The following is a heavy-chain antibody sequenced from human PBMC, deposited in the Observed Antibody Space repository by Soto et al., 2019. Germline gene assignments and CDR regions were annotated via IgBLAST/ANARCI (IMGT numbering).Heavy chain of an antibody. CDR2: FDPEDGET. V-gene: IGHV1-24*01. CDR1: GYTLTELS. CDR3: ATTYGSGSYSNWFDP. Sequence: XSVKVSCTVSGYTLTELSMRWVRQAPGKGLEWMGGFDPEDGETIYAQKFQGRVTMTEDTSTDTAYMELSSLRSEDTAVYYCATTYGSGSYSNWFDPWGQGTLVTVSS. D-gene: IGHD3-10*01. J-gene: IGHJ5*02.